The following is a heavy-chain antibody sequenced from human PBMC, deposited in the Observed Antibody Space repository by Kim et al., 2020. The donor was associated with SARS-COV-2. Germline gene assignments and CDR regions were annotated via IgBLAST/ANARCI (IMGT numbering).Heavy chain of an antibody. Sequence: SVKVSCKASGGTFSSYAISWVRQAPGQGLEWMGGIIPIFGTANYAQKFQGRVTITADESTSTAYMELSSLRSEDTAVYYCARDLWRRAARPPDAFDIWGQGTMVTVSS. J-gene: IGHJ3*02. CDR1: GGTFSSYA. V-gene: IGHV1-69*13. D-gene: IGHD6-6*01. CDR2: IIPIFGTA. CDR3: ARDLWRRAARPPDAFDI.